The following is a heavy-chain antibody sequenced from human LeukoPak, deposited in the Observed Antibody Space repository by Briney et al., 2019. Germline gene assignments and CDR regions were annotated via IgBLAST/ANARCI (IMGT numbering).Heavy chain of an antibody. V-gene: IGHV3-11*01. CDR3: AREDSGGNSFDY. D-gene: IGHD4/OR15-4a*01. CDR2: ISNSGFTT. J-gene: IGHJ4*02. CDR1: GFTLSNYY. Sequence: GGSLRLSCAASGFTLSNYYVSWIRQAPGKGLEWVAFISNSGFTTYYADSVKGRFTASRDNAKDSVSLQMNSLRAEDTARYYCAREDSGGNSFDYWGQGAQVTVS.